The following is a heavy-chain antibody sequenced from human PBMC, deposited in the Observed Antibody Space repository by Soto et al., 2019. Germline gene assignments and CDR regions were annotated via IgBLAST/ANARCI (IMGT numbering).Heavy chain of an antibody. J-gene: IGHJ6*02. V-gene: IGHV4-34*01. D-gene: IGHD5-12*01. CDR2: INHSGST. Sequence: TSETLSLTCAVYGGSFSGYYWSWIRQPPGKGLEWIGEINHSGSTNYNPSLKSRVTISVDTSKNQFSLKLSSVTAADTAVYYCASLEMATDYYYYGMDVWGQGTTVT. CDR1: GGSFSGYY. CDR3: ASLEMATDYYYYGMDV.